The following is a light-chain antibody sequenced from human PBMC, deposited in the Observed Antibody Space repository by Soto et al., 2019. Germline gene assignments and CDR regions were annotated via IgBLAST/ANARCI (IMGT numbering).Light chain of an antibody. Sequence: QSALTQPRSVSGSPGQSVTISCTGTSSDVGGYNYASWYQHYPGKAPKLMIYGVSERPSGVPDRFSGSKSGNTASLTISGLQTEDEADYYCCSYAGGYTWVFGGGTKLTVL. CDR3: CSYAGGYTWV. CDR1: SSDVGGYNY. V-gene: IGLV2-11*01. J-gene: IGLJ2*01. CDR2: GVS.